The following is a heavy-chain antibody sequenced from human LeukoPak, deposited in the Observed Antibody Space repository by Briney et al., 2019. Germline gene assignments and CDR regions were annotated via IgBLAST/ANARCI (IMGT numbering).Heavy chain of an antibody. CDR3: ASSEYSSSSPDY. Sequence: PSETLSLTXTVSGGSISSGSYYWSWIRQPPGKGLEWIGYIYYSGSTNYNPSLKSRVTISVDTSKNQFSPKLSSVTAADTAVYYCASSEYSSSSPDYWGQGTLVTVSS. V-gene: IGHV4-61*01. J-gene: IGHJ4*02. CDR1: GGSISSGSYY. CDR2: IYYSGST. D-gene: IGHD6-6*01.